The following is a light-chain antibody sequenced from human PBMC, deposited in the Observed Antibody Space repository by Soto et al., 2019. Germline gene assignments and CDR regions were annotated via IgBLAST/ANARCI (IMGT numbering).Light chain of an antibody. V-gene: IGLV1-44*01. Sequence: QSVLTQPPSASETPGQTVSISCSGSNSNIASNTVNWYQHLPGTAPKLLIYYNNQRPSGVPDRFSGSKSGTSASLAISGLQSEDKSDYYCAAWEDTLKRYVFGTGTKVTAL. CDR3: AAWEDTLKRYV. CDR1: NSNIASNT. CDR2: YNN. J-gene: IGLJ1*01.